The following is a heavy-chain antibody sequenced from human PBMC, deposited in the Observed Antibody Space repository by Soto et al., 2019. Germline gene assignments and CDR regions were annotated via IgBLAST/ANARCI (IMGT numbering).Heavy chain of an antibody. Sequence: GGSLRLSCAASGFTFSSYAMHWVRQAPGKGLEWVAVISYDGSNKYYADSVKGRFTISRDNSKNTLYLQMNSLRAEDTAVYYCARYYYDSSGRNYYGMDVWGQGTTVTVSS. V-gene: IGHV3-30-3*01. D-gene: IGHD3-22*01. CDR1: GFTFSSYA. J-gene: IGHJ6*02. CDR3: ARYYYDSSGRNYYGMDV. CDR2: ISYDGSNK.